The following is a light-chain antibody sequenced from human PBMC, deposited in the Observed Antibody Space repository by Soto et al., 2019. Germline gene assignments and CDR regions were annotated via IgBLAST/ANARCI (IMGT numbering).Light chain of an antibody. CDR2: DAS. Sequence: DIQMTQSPSSLSASVGDRVTITCQASQDISNYLNWYQQNPGKAPKLLIYDASNLETGVPSRFSGSGSGTDFTFTISSLQPEDIATYYCQQYDNPPWTFGQGTKVEIK. V-gene: IGKV1-33*01. CDR1: QDISNY. CDR3: QQYDNPPWT. J-gene: IGKJ1*01.